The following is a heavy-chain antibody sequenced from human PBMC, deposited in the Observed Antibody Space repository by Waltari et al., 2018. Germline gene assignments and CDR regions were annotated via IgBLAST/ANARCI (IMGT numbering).Heavy chain of an antibody. CDR2: IIPSFGTA. D-gene: IGHD5-12*01. Sequence: QVQLVQSGAEVTKPWSPVKFSCKASRGPDSSYATHWVRQAPGQGLEWMGGIIPSFGTANYAQKFQGRVTITADKSTSTAYRELSSLRSEDTAVYYCARGGGSGYPYYWGQGTLVTVSS. J-gene: IGHJ4*02. CDR1: RGPDSSYA. CDR3: ARGGGSGYPYY. V-gene: IGHV1-69*14.